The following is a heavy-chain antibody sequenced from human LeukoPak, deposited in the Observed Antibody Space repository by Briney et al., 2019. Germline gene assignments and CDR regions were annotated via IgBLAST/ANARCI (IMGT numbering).Heavy chain of an antibody. CDR3: ARDLRSSSSSGINYYGMDV. D-gene: IGHD6-6*01. Sequence: SETLSLTCTVSGGSISGSSYFWGWIRQHPGKGLEWIGFIYYSGSTYYNPSLKSRVTMSVDTSKNQFSLKLSSVTAADTAVYYCARDLRSSSSSGINYYGMDVWGQGTTVTVSS. J-gene: IGHJ6*02. V-gene: IGHV4-31*03. CDR2: IYYSGST. CDR1: GGSISGSSYF.